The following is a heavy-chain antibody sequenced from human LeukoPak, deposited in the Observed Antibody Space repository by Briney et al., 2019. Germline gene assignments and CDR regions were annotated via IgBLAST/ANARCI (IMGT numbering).Heavy chain of an antibody. J-gene: IGHJ6*02. CDR1: GGSISSYY. CDR3: ARGFSSSWDLYYYGMDV. CDR2: IYYSGST. Sequence: SETLSLTCTVSGGSISSYYWSWIRQPPGKGLEWIGYIYYSGSTNYNPSLKSRVTISVDTSKNQFSPKLSSVTAADTAVYYCARGFSSSWDLYYYGMDVWGQGTTVTVSS. D-gene: IGHD6-13*01. V-gene: IGHV4-59*08.